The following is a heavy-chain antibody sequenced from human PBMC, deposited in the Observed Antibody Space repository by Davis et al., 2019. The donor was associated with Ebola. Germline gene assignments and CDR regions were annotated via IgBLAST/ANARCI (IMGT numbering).Heavy chain of an antibody. CDR3: AKGRDIRSSFEWDY. J-gene: IGHJ4*02. CDR1: GFTFSSYA. CDR2: IYSGGST. D-gene: IGHD6-6*01. V-gene: IGHV3-NL1*01. Sequence: GESLKISCAASGFTFSSYAMHWVRQAPGKGLEWVSGIYSGGSTYCADSVKGRFTISSDNSKNTLYLQMNSLRAEDTAVYYCAKGRDIRSSFEWDYWGQGTLVTVS.